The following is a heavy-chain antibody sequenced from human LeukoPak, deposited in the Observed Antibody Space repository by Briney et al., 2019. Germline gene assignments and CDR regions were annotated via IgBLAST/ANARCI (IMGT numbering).Heavy chain of an antibody. CDR2: IYHSGST. V-gene: IGHV4-30-2*01. J-gene: IGHJ4*02. CDR3: ARRERRALFDY. Sequence: SETLSLTCAASGGSISSGGYSWSWIRQPPGKGLEWIGYIYHSGSTYYNPSLKSRVTISVDRSKSQFSLKLSSVTAADTAVYYCARRERRALFDYWGQGTLVTVSS. CDR1: GGSISSGGYS. D-gene: IGHD5-24*01.